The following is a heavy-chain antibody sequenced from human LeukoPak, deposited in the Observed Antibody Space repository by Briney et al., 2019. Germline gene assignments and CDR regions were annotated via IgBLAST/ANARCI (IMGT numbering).Heavy chain of an antibody. Sequence: ASVKVSCKASGYTFTSYDINWVRQATGQGLEWMGWMNPNSGNTNYAQKLQGRVTMTTDTSTSTAYMELRSLRSDDTAVYYCARDRDVERYYYYYYMDVWGKGTTVTVSS. CDR3: ARDRDVERYYYYYYMDV. D-gene: IGHD3-10*01. J-gene: IGHJ6*03. CDR1: GYTFTSYD. CDR2: MNPNSGNT. V-gene: IGHV1-18*01.